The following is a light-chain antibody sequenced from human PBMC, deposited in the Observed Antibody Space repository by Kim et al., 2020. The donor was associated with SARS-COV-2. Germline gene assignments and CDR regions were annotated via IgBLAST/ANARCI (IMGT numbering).Light chain of an antibody. CDR3: QQYGSSPIT. CDR2: GAS. V-gene: IGKV3-20*01. CDR1: QTISSNY. J-gene: IGKJ5*01. Sequence: EIVLTQSPGTLSLSPGERATLSCRASQTISSNYLVWYQQKPGQAPRLLIYGASSRATGIPDKFSGSGSGTDFTLTISRLEPEDFAVYYCQQYGSSPITFGQGTRLETK.